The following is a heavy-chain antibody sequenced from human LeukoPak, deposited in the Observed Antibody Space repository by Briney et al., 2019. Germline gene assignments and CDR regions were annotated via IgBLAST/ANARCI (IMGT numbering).Heavy chain of an antibody. D-gene: IGHD5-18*01. Sequence: ETLSLTCTVSGGSISSYHWSWIRQPAGKGLEWIGRIHTSGSTNYNPSLKSRVTISVDTSKKQFSLKLGSVTAADTAVYYCARSGYSYGADALDIWGQGTMVTVSS. J-gene: IGHJ3*02. CDR1: GGSISSYH. V-gene: IGHV4-4*07. CDR2: IHTSGST. CDR3: ARSGYSYGADALDI.